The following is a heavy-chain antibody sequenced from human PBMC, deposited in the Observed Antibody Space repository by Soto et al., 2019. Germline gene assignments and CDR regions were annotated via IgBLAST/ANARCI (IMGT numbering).Heavy chain of an antibody. CDR1: GGTFSSYA. D-gene: IGHD6-6*01. Sequence: SVKVSCKASGGTFSSYASSWVRQAPGQGHEWMGGIIPIFGTANYAQKFQGRVTITADESTSAAYMELRILRSEDTAVYYCARSNEQLGPFYWGQGTLVTVSS. V-gene: IGHV1-69*13. CDR2: IIPIFGTA. J-gene: IGHJ4*02. CDR3: ARSNEQLGPFY.